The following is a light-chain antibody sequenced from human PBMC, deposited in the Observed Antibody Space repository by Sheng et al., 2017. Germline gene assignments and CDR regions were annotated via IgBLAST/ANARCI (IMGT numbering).Light chain of an antibody. CDR2: QDT. V-gene: IGLV3-1*01. CDR3: QAWDSSTGNYV. J-gene: IGLJ1*01. Sequence: SYELTQPPSVSVSPGQTASITCSGDKLGDKYACWYQQKPGQSPVLLIYQDTKRSSGIPQRFSGSNSGNTATLTISGTQAMDEADYYCQAWDSSTGNYVFGTGTKVTVL. CDR1: KLGDKY.